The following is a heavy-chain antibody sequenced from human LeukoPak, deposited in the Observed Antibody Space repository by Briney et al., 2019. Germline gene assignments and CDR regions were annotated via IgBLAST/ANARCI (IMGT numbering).Heavy chain of an antibody. Sequence: GASVEVSCKVSGYTLTELSMHWVRQAPGKGLEWMGGFDPEDGETIYAQKFQGRVTMTEDTSTDTAYMELSGLRSEDTAVYYCATVARYGSGSSYGMDVWGQGTTVTVSS. CDR3: ATVARYGSGSSYGMDV. V-gene: IGHV1-24*01. D-gene: IGHD3-10*01. J-gene: IGHJ6*02. CDR2: FDPEDGET. CDR1: GYTLTELS.